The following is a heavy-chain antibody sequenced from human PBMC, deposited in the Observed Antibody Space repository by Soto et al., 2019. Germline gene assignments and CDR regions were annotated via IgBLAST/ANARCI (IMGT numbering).Heavy chain of an antibody. D-gene: IGHD6-19*01. V-gene: IGHV4-39*01. CDR1: GGSISRNNHY. Sequence: QLQLQESGPGLVKPSETLSLTCTVSGGSISRNNHYWGRIRQSPGKGLEWIGSIPFSGITNYNTSLKCLVRISMAASMYQFSLRMSAVAAADTAVFYCARLGSSGWYHGSYFDSWGQGLLVTVSS. CDR2: IPFSGIT. CDR3: ARLGSSGWYHGSYFDS. J-gene: IGHJ4*02.